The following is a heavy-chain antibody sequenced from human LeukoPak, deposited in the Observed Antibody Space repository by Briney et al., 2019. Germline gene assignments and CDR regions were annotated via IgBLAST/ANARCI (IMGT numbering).Heavy chain of an antibody. CDR2: VGGSGDST. Sequence: GGSLRLSCVTSGVTFSSYAMSWVRQAPGKGLEWVSVVGGSGDSTYYADSEKRRFTISGDSSKNTLYLQMNSLRVEDTGVYYWARARSGWLRLADWGQGTLVTVSS. V-gene: IGHV3-23*01. CDR1: GVTFSSYA. J-gene: IGHJ4*02. CDR3: ARARSGWLRLAD. D-gene: IGHD5-24*01.